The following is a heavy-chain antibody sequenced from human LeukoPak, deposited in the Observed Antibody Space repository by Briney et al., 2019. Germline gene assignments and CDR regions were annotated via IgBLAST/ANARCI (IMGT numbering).Heavy chain of an antibody. CDR2: ISSSGSTI. CDR3: ARAIYCSSTSCYAFDY. CDR1: GFTFSSYE. Sequence: GGSLRLSCAASGFTFSSYEMNWVRQAPGKGLEGVSYISSSGSTIYYADSVKGRFTISRDNAKNSLYLQMNSLRAEDTAVYYCARAIYCSSTSCYAFDYWGQGTLVTVSS. D-gene: IGHD2-2*01. J-gene: IGHJ4*02. V-gene: IGHV3-48*03.